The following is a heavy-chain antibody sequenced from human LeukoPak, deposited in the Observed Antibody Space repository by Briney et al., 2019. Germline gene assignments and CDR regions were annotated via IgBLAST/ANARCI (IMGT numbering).Heavy chain of an antibody. CDR3: VKDEWYGSSSYFDF. CDR1: GFSFSIYV. J-gene: IGHJ4*02. CDR2: ISGGTSGT. D-gene: IGHD6-6*01. V-gene: IGHV3-23*01. Sequence: GGSLRLSCAASGFSFSIYVMSWVRQAPGKGLEWVSTISGGTSGTHYADSVGGRFTISRDNSKNTLYLQLNSLRADDTAVYYCVKDEWYGSSSYFDFWGQGTLVTVSS.